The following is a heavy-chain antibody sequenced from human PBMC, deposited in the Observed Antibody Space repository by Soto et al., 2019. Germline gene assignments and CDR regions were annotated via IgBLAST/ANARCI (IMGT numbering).Heavy chain of an antibody. CDR1: GGYISNSD. CDR3: ASPKIAFYNWFDP. D-gene: IGHD3-3*02. V-gene: IGHV4-59*08. J-gene: IGHJ5*02. CDR2: IYSSGST. Sequence: SETLSLTCTVSGGYISNSDWSWIRQPPGKGLEWIGYIYSSGSTNYNPSLKSRVTISVDTSKNQFSLKLSSVTAADTAVYYCASPKIAFYNWFDPWGQGTLVTVSS.